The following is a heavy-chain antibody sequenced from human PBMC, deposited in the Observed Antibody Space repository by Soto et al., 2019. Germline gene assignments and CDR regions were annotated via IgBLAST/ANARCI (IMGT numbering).Heavy chain of an antibody. CDR1: GFTFSSYE. CDR2: ISSSGSTI. V-gene: IGHV3-48*03. CDR3: ARDRTEDYDILTGSSRDYGMDV. J-gene: IGHJ6*02. D-gene: IGHD3-9*01. Sequence: GGSLRLSCAASGFTFSSYEMNWVRQAPGKGLEWVSYISSSGSTIYYADSVKGRFTISRDNAKNSLYLQMNSLRAEDTAVYYCARDRTEDYDILTGSSRDYGMDVWGQGTTVTVSS.